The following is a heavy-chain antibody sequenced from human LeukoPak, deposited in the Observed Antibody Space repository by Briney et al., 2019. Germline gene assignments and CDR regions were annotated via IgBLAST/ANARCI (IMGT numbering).Heavy chain of an antibody. D-gene: IGHD6-13*01. V-gene: IGHV1-18*01. J-gene: IGHJ4*02. CDR1: GYTFTSYG. CDR3: ARDNEQQLALDY. Sequence: ASVKVSCKASGYTFTSYGISWVRQAPGQGLEWMGWISAYNCNTNYAQKLQGRVTMTTDTSTSTAYMELRSLRSDDTAVYYCARDNEQQLALDYWGQGTLVTVSS. CDR2: ISAYNCNT.